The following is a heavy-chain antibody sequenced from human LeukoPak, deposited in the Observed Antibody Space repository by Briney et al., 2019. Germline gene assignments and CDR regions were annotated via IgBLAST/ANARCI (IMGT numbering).Heavy chain of an antibody. V-gene: IGHV3-21*01. J-gene: IGHJ4*02. CDR2: ISSSSSYI. Sequence: GGSLRLSCAASGFTFSSYAMSWVRQAPGKGLEWVSSISSSSSYIYYADSVKGRFTISRDNAKNSLYLQMNSLRAEDTAVYYCARDTNGYQNYWGQGTLVTVSS. CDR3: ARDTNGYQNY. CDR1: GFTFSSYA. D-gene: IGHD5-24*01.